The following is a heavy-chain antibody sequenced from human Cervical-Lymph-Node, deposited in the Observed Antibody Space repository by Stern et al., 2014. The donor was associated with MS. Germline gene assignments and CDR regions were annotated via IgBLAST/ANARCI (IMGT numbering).Heavy chain of an antibody. CDR3: ARVHDTYGFGMDV. V-gene: IGHV1-69*01. J-gene: IGHJ6*02. CDR1: GYTFSSYA. Sequence: QLVQSGAEVKKPGSSVKVSCKASGYTFSSYAINWVRQAPGQGLEWIGGFIPIFGTASYAQNFQGRVTITADESTRTASMELSSLRSEDTAVYYCARVHDTYGFGMDVWGQGTTVTVSS. CDR2: FIPIFGTA. D-gene: IGHD4-17*01.